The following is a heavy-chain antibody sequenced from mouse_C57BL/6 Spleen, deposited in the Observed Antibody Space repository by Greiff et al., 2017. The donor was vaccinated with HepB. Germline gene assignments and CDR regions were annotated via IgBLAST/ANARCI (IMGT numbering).Heavy chain of an antibody. CDR3: AREGDGYYFYY. Sequence: QVQLQQPGAELVRPGSSVKLSCKASGYTFTSYWMDWVKQRPGQGLEWIGNIYPSDSETHYNQKFKDKATLSVDKSSSTAYMQLSSLTSEDSAVYYCAREGDGYYFYYWGQGTTLTVSS. D-gene: IGHD2-3*01. CDR2: IYPSDSET. V-gene: IGHV1-61*01. J-gene: IGHJ2*01. CDR1: GYTFTSYW.